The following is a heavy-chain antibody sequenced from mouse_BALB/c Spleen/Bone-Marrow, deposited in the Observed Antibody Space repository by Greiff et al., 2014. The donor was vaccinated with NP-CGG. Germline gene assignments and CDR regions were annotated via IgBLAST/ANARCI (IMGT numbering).Heavy chain of an antibody. CDR1: GYTFTAYV. CDR2: INPYNDGT. D-gene: IGHD2-2*01. Sequence: VQLQESGPELVKPGASVKLSCKASGYTFTAYVMHWVKQKPGQGLEWIGYINPYNDGTNYIEKFKGKATLTSDVPSSTAYMKLSILSSEVSAVDYGAREGWLRRFDDWGQGTTLTVSS. CDR3: AREGWLRRFDD. J-gene: IGHJ2*01. V-gene: IGHV1-14*01.